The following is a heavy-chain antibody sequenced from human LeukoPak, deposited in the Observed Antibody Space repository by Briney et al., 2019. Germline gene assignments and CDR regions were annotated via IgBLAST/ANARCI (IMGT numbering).Heavy chain of an antibody. CDR3: ARGGSYCSSTSCPHNGLDFDY. V-gene: IGHV1-46*01. Sequence: ASVKVSCKASGYTFTSYYMHWVRQAPGQGLEWMGIINPSGGSTSYAQKFLGRVTMTRDMSTSTVYMELSSLRSEDAAVYYCARGGSYCSSTSCPHNGLDFDYWGQGTLVTVSS. J-gene: IGHJ4*02. CDR1: GYTFTSYY. CDR2: INPSGGST. D-gene: IGHD2-2*01.